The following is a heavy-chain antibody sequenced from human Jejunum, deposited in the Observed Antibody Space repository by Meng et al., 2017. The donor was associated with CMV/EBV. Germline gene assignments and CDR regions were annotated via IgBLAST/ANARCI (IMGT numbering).Heavy chain of an antibody. J-gene: IGHJ5*02. CDR3: ARSHRSSYGWFDP. Sequence: CAASGFTFSDYWMHWVRQVPGKGLVWVSRISQDGSGTNYAESVRGRLIISRDNAKNTVYLQINSLRVEDTAVYHCARSHRSSYGWFDPWGQGTLVTVSS. V-gene: IGHV3-74*01. CDR1: GFTFSDYW. CDR2: ISQDGSGT. D-gene: IGHD1-26*01.